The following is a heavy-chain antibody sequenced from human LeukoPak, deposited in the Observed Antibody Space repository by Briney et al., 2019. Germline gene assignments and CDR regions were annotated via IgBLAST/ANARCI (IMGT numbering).Heavy chain of an antibody. CDR1: GGSFSGYY. D-gene: IGHD6-13*01. V-gene: IGHV4-34*01. Sequence: PSETLSLTCAVYGGSFSGYYWSWIRQPPGKGLEWIGEINHSGSTNYNPSLKSRVTISVDTSKNQFSLKLSSVAAADAAVYYRARRSAAGYYYYMDVWGKGTTVTVSS. CDR2: INHSGST. J-gene: IGHJ6*03. CDR3: ARRSAAGYYYYMDV.